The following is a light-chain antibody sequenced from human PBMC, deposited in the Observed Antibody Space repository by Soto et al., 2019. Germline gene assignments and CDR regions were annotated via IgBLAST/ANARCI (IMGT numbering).Light chain of an antibody. CDR1: SSDIGFYNY. J-gene: IGLJ1*01. Sequence: QPVLTQPASVSGSPGQSITVSCTGTSSDIGFYNYVSWYQQHPGKAPKLIIYEVSNRPSGVSNRFSGSKSGNTASLTVSGLQAEDEADYYCASFTTTSTRVFGTGTKVTVL. V-gene: IGLV2-14*01. CDR3: ASFTTTSTRV. CDR2: EVS.